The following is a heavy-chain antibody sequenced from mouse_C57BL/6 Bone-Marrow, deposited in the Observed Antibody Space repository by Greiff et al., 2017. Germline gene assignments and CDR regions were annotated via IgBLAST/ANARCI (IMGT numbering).Heavy chain of an antibody. Sequence: VQLQQPGAELVKPGASVKVSCKASGYTFTSYWMHWVKHSPGQGLEWIGRIHPSDSDTNYNQKFKGKATLTVDKSSSTAYMQLSSLTSEDSAVYYCASIYDGYPYYFDYWGQGTTLTVSS. D-gene: IGHD2-3*01. CDR1: GYTFTSYW. CDR3: ASIYDGYPYYFDY. J-gene: IGHJ2*01. CDR2: IHPSDSDT. V-gene: IGHV1-74*01.